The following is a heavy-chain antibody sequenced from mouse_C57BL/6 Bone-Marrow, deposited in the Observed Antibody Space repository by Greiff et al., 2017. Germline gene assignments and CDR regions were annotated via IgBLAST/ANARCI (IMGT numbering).Heavy chain of an antibody. J-gene: IGHJ3*01. Sequence: QVQLQQPGTELVKPGASVKLSCKASGYTFTSYWMHWVKPRPGHGLEWIGNINPSNGGTNYNEKFKSKATLTVDKSSSTAYMQLSSLTAEDSAVYYCARRGPRGSSYEGFAYWGQGTLVTVSA. CDR2: INPSNGGT. CDR3: ARRGPRGSSYEGFAY. V-gene: IGHV1-53*01. CDR1: GYTFTSYW. D-gene: IGHD1-1*01.